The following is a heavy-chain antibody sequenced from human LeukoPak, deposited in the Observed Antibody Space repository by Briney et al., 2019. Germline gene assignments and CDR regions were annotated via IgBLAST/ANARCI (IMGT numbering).Heavy chain of an antibody. Sequence: ASVKVSCKASGYTFTSHFMHWVRQAPGQGLEWMGIINPRGGSTSYTLKFQGRVTMTRDTSTSTVYMELSGLRSEDTAVYYCARVKSYYYDTSDKDAFDLWGQGTMVTVSS. D-gene: IGHD3-22*01. V-gene: IGHV1-46*01. J-gene: IGHJ3*01. CDR2: INPRGGST. CDR1: GYTFTSHF. CDR3: ARVKSYYYDTSDKDAFDL.